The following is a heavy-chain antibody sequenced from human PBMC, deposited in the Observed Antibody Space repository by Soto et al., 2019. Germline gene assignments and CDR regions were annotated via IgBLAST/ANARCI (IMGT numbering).Heavy chain of an antibody. Sequence: QVQLVQSGAEVKKPGSSVKVSCKAFGGTFSSYTITWVRQAPGQGLEWMGGIIPLFGTAHYSQKFQCRITITGDDSTSTAYMDLSSLRSEDTAVDYCAREGGTGYSYGYFAYKGQGTLVTVSA. V-gene: IGHV1-69*01. CDR3: AREGGTGYSYGYFAY. CDR1: GGTFSSYT. CDR2: IIPLFGTA. D-gene: IGHD5-18*01. J-gene: IGHJ4*02.